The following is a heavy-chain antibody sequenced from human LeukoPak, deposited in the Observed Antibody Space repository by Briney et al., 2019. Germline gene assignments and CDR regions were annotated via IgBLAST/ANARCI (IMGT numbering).Heavy chain of an antibody. CDR1: GGSISSYY. CDR2: IYTSGST. D-gene: IGHD3-3*01. J-gene: IGHJ5*02. Sequence: SETLSLTCTVSGGSISSYYWSWIRQPAGKGLEWIGRIYTSGSTNYNPSLKSRVTMSVDTSKNQCSLKLSSVTAADTAVYYCARDGEEYYDFWSGYYIKYNWFDPWGQGTLVTVSS. CDR3: ARDGEEYYDFWSGYYIKYNWFDP. V-gene: IGHV4-4*07.